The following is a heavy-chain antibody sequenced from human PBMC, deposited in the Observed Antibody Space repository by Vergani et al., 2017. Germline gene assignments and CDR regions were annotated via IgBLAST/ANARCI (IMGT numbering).Heavy chain of an antibody. CDR1: DSSIMTNPY. V-gene: IGHV4-38-2*02. Sequence: QVQLQESGPGLVKPSETLTLTCDVSDSSIMTNPYWGWFRQSPGKGLEWIGCIHHSGDTHYNSSLKSRVTISVDTSKNQFSLKLSSVTAADTAVYYCAREKGYDSSGWYNWFDPWGQGTLVTVSS. CDR3: AREKGYDSSGWYNWFDP. D-gene: IGHD6-19*01. CDR2: IHHSGDT. J-gene: IGHJ5*02.